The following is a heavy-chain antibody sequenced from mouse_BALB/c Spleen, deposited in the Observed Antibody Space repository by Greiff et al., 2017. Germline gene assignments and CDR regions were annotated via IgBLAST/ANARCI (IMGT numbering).Heavy chain of an antibody. Sequence: VQVVESGPGLVAPSQSLSITCTVSGFSLTSYGVHWVRQPPGKGLEWLGVIWAGGSTNYNSALMSRLSISKDNAKSQVFLKMNSLQTDDTAMYYCARDYYGYDGFDYWGQGTLVTVSA. V-gene: IGHV2-9*02. D-gene: IGHD2-2*01. CDR3: ARDYYGYDGFDY. CDR2: IWAGGST. J-gene: IGHJ3*01. CDR1: GFSLTSYG.